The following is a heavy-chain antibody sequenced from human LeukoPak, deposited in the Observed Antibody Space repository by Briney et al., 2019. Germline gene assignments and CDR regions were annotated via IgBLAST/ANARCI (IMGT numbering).Heavy chain of an antibody. V-gene: IGHV3-7*01. D-gene: IGHD6-19*01. J-gene: IGHJ4*02. CDR2: IKQDGSEK. Sequence: GGSLRLSCAASGFTFSSCWMSWVRQAPGKGLEWVANIKQDGSEKYYVDSVKGRFTISRDNAKNSLYLQMNSLRAEDTAVYCCARQKQWLAVYYFDYWGQGTLVTVSS. CDR3: ARQKQWLAVYYFDY. CDR1: GFTFSSCW.